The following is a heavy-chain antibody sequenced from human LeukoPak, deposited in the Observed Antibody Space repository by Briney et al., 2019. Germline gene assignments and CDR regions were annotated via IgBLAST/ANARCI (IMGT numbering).Heavy chain of an antibody. CDR2: IWYDGSNK. J-gene: IGHJ4*02. Sequence: GGSLRLSCAASGFTFSSYGVHWVRQAPGKGLEWVAVIWYDGSNKYYADSVKGRFTISRDNSKNTLYLQMNSLRAEDTAVYYCAKAATTVTTTRPHFDYWGQGTLVTVSS. D-gene: IGHD4-11*01. CDR1: GFTFSSYG. V-gene: IGHV3-33*06. CDR3: AKAATTVTTTRPHFDY.